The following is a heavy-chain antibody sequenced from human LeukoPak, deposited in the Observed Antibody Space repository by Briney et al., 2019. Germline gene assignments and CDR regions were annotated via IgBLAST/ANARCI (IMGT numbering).Heavy chain of an antibody. CDR2: IYHSGGT. CDR1: GYSIRSGYY. J-gene: IGHJ4*02. V-gene: IGHV4-38-2*02. D-gene: IGHD3-10*01. CDR3: ARDRTYGSGSDHFDY. Sequence: ASETLSLTCTVSGYSIRSGYYWGWIRQPPGKGLEWIGSIYHSGGTYYNPSLKSRVTISVDTSKNQFSLKLSSVTAADTAVYYCARDRTYGSGSDHFDYWGQGTLVTVSS.